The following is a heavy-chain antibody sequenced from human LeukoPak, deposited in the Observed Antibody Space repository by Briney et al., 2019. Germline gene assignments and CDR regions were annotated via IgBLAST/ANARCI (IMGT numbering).Heavy chain of an antibody. Sequence: GDSVKVSCKASGYTFTSYDINWVRQATGQGLEWMGWMNPNSGNTGYAQKFQGRVTMTRNTSISTAYMELSSLRSEDTAVYYCASDPWIAALTSGFDPWGQGTLVTVSS. CDR1: GYTFTSYD. D-gene: IGHD6-13*01. V-gene: IGHV1-8*01. J-gene: IGHJ5*02. CDR2: MNPNSGNT. CDR3: ASDPWIAALTSGFDP.